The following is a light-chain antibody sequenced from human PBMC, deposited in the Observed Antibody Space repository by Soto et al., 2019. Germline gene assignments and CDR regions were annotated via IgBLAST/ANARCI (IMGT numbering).Light chain of an antibody. J-gene: IGLJ2*01. CDR2: GNS. CDR3: LSYDSSLSGYVV. CDR1: NSNIGAGYD. Sequence: QLVLTQPPAVSGAPGQRVTISCTGSNSNIGAGYDVHWYQQLPGTAPKLLIYGNSNRPSGVPDRFSGSKSGTSASLAITGLQAEDEADYYCLSYDSSLSGYVVFGGGTKLTVL. V-gene: IGLV1-40*01.